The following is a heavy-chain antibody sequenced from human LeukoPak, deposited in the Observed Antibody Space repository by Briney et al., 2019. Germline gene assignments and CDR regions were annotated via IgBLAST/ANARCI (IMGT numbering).Heavy chain of an antibody. CDR1: GGSISSNNW. CDR2: MYHSGNT. V-gene: IGHV4-4*02. J-gene: IGHJ4*02. CDR3: ARSRLWLPFVDY. D-gene: IGHD5-18*01. Sequence: SSGTLSLTCAVSGGSISSNNWWSWVRPPPGKGLEWIGEMYHSGNTNYNPSLKSRVTISVDTSKNQFSLKLSSVTAADTAVYYCARSRLWLPFVDYWGQGTLVTVSS.